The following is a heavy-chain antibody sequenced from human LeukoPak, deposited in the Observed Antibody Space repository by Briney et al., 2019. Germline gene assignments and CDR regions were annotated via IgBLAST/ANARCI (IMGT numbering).Heavy chain of an antibody. CDR3: AKTSSYYYGSGSYSHGMDV. D-gene: IGHD3-10*01. V-gene: IGHV5-51*01. Sequence: PGESLKISCKGSGYSFTSYWIGWVRQMPGKSLEWMGDIYPCDSDTRYSPSFQGQVTISADKSISTAYLQWSSLKASDTAMYYCAKTSSYYYGSGSYSHGMDVWGQGTTVTVSS. J-gene: IGHJ6*02. CDR1: GYSFTSYW. CDR2: IYPCDSDT.